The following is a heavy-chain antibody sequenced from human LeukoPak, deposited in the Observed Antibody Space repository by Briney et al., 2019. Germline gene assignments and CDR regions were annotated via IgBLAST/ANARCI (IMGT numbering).Heavy chain of an antibody. J-gene: IGHJ4*02. CDR3: AKDSSANY. D-gene: IGHD3-10*01. CDR2: IKQDGSEK. Sequence: RGSLRLSCIASGFTFSTSWMSCVRPAPGKGLEWVANIKQDGSEKYYVDSVKGRFTISRDNAKNSLFLQMNSLRAEDTAVYHCAKDSSANYWGQGTLVTVSS. CDR1: GFTFSTSW. V-gene: IGHV3-7*04.